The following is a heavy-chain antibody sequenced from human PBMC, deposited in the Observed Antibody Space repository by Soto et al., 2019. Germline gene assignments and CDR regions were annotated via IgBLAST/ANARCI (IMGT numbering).Heavy chain of an antibody. Sequence: QVHLQQWGAGLLKPSETLSLSCAIFGGSSSGYYWSWIRQPPGKGLEWIGEVNHSRSPNYNPSLKSRATISADTSYNHFSLKLSSVTAADTGVYYCARETGPYYGSGSYYYWCQGTLVTVSS. CDR1: GGSSSGYY. CDR3: ARETGPYYGSGSYYY. V-gene: IGHV4-34*01. CDR2: VNHSRSP. D-gene: IGHD3-10*01. J-gene: IGHJ4*02.